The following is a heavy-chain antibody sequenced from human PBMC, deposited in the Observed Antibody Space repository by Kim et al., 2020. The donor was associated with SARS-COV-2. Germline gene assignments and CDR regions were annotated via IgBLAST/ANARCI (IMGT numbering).Heavy chain of an antibody. J-gene: IGHJ4*02. CDR2: GSI. CDR3: ANTASNRDY. V-gene: IGHV3-9*01. D-gene: IGHD6-6*01. Sequence: GSIGYANPVKGRFTNSRDNAKNSLDLQMNSLRAEDTALYYCANTASNRDYWGQGTLVTVSS.